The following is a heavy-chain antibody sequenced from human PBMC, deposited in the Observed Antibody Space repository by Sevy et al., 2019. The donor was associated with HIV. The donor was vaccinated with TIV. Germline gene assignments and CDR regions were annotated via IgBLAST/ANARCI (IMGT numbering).Heavy chain of an antibody. CDR1: GFTSSSYS. J-gene: IGHJ4*02. CDR2: ISSRNSTK. D-gene: IGHD2-21*01. Sequence: GGSLRLSCATSGFTSSSYSMNWVRQAPGKGLEWVAYISSRNSTKYYADSVKGRFTISRDNAKNSLFLQMNSLRADDTAVYYCAKGNRHIVVVKGHYFDYWGQGTLVTVSS. CDR3: AKGNRHIVVVKGHYFDY. V-gene: IGHV3-48*04.